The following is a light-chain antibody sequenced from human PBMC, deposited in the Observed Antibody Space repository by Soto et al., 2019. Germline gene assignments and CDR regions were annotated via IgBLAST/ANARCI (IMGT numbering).Light chain of an antibody. CDR1: SSDVGGYNY. CDR2: DVS. CDR3: CSYAGSYSWV. V-gene: IGLV2-11*01. Sequence: QSALTQPRSVSGSPGQSVTISCTGTSSDVGGYNYVSWYQQHLGKAPKLMIYDVSERPSGVPDRFSGSKSGNTASLTISGLQADDEADYYYCSYAGSYSWVFGGGTKVTVL. J-gene: IGLJ2*01.